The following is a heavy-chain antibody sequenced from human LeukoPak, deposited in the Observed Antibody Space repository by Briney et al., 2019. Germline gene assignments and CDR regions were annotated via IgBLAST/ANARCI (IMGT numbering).Heavy chain of an antibody. CDR3: ARSAHIVVVPAAPITPYWFDP. CDR2: IIPIFGTA. D-gene: IGHD2-2*01. CDR1: GGTFSSYA. V-gene: IGHV1-69*05. J-gene: IGHJ5*02. Sequence: GASVKVSCKASGGTFSSYAISWVRQAPGQGLEWMGGIIPIFGTANYAQKFQGRVTITTDESTSTAYMELSSLRSEDTAVYYCARSAHIVVVPAAPITPYWFDPWGQGTLVTVSS.